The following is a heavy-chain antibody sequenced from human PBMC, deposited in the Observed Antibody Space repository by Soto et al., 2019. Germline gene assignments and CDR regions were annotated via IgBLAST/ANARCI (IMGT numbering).Heavy chain of an antibody. CDR1: GGSISSYY. D-gene: IGHD2-15*01. CDR2: IYYSGST. CDR3: ARVLGYCSGGSCYPSDASDI. J-gene: IGHJ3*02. V-gene: IGHV4-59*01. Sequence: SETLSLTCTVSGGSISSYYWSWIRQPPGKGLEWIGYIYYSGSTNYNPSLKSRVTISVDTSKNQFSLKLSSVTAADTAVYYCARVLGYCSGGSCYPSDASDIWGQGTMVTVSS.